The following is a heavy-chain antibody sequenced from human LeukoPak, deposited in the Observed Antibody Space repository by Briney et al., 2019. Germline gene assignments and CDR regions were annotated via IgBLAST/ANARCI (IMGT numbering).Heavy chain of an antibody. J-gene: IGHJ5*02. Sequence: SETLSLTCTVSGGSISSYYWSWIRQPPGKGLEWIGYIYYSGSTYYNPSLKSRVTISVDTSKNQFSLKLSSVTAADTAVYYCARPIAAAGTFGHWFDPWGQGTLVTVSS. CDR2: IYYSGST. CDR1: GGSISSYY. V-gene: IGHV4-59*08. D-gene: IGHD6-13*01. CDR3: ARPIAAAGTFGHWFDP.